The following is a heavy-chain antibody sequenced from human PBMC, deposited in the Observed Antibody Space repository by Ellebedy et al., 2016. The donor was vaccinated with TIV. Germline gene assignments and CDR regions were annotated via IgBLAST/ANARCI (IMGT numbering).Heavy chain of an antibody. CDR1: GFTVSSNY. D-gene: IGHD6-13*01. J-gene: IGHJ4*02. Sequence: GGSLRLSCAASGFTVSSNYMSWVRQAPGKGLEWVSVIYSGGSTYYADSVKGRFTISRDNAKNSLYLQMNSLRAEDTALYYCTGHPSSNWFTYWGQGTLVIVSS. CDR2: IYSGGST. CDR3: TGHPSSNWFTY. V-gene: IGHV3-66*04.